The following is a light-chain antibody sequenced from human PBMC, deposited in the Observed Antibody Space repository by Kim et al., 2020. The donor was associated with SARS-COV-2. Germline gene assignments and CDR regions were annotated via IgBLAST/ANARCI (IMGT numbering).Light chain of an antibody. V-gene: IGLV3-1*01. CDR2: EDS. Sequence: YELTQPPSVSVSPGLTASITCSGDKLGDKYTYWYQQKPGQSPVLVIYEDSKRPSGIPERFSASNSENTATLTISGTQAIDEADYYCQAWGSTTVVFGGGTQLTVL. J-gene: IGLJ2*01. CDR1: KLGDKY. CDR3: QAWGSTTVV.